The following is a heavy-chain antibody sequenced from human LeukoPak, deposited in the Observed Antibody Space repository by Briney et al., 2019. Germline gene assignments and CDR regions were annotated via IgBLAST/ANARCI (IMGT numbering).Heavy chain of an antibody. D-gene: IGHD2-2*01. CDR2: IKQDGSEK. V-gene: IGHV3-7*01. CDR3: ARIVVVPAALPHYYYMDV. Sequence: GGSLRLSCAASGFTFSSYWMSWVRQAPGKGLEWVANIKQDGSEKYYVDSVKGRFTISRDNAKNSLYLQMNSLRAEDTAVYYCARIVVVPAALPHYYYMDVWGKGTTVTVSS. CDR1: GFTFSSYW. J-gene: IGHJ6*03.